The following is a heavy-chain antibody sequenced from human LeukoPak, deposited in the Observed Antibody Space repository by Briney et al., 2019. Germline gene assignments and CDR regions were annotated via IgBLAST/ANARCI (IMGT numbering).Heavy chain of an antibody. Sequence: SGTLSLTCTVSGDSINSLDLWSWVRQPPGKGLEWIGEMYLSGTTHSNPSVKSRVTISIDKSKNQFFLNLSSVTAADTAVYYCAKSGSKRYWPGIVGVFDYWGQGTLVTVSS. CDR2: MYLSGTT. CDR3: AKSGSKRYWPGIVGVFDY. CDR1: GDSINSLDL. V-gene: IGHV4-4*02. J-gene: IGHJ4*02. D-gene: IGHD1-26*01.